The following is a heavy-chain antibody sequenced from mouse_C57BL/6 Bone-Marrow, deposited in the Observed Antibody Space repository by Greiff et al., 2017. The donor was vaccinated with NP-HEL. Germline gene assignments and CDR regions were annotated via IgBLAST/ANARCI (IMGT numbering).Heavy chain of an antibody. Sequence: EVQRVESGPELVKPGASVKISCKASGYSFTGYYMNWVKQSPEKSLEWIGEINPSTGGTTYNQKFKAKATLTVDKSSSTAYMQLKSLTSEDSAVYYCALYPPHTVTTVVWGQGTTLTVSS. CDR1: GYSFTGYY. CDR3: ALYPPHTVTTVV. D-gene: IGHD1-1*01. CDR2: INPSTGGT. V-gene: IGHV1-42*01. J-gene: IGHJ2*01.